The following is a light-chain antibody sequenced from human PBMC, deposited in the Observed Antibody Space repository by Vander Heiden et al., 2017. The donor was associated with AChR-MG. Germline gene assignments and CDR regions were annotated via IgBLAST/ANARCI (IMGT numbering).Light chain of an antibody. Sequence: DLQLTQSPSPLSASVGDRVTITCRASQNIRTYLNWYQQKPGQAPTVLIYSAFALEGGVPSRFSGSGSGTDFTLTISSLQPEDFATYYCQQSFSKPRTFGQGTKVEIK. V-gene: IGKV1-39*01. CDR3: QQSFSKPRT. CDR2: SAF. J-gene: IGKJ1*01. CDR1: QNIRTY.